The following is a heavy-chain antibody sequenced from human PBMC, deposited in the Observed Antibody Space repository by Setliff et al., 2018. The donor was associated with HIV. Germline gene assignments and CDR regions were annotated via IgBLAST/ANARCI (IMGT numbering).Heavy chain of an antibody. CDR1: DDSIDSHY. V-gene: IGHV4-4*07. J-gene: IGHJ5*02. CDR3: ARGPSYYYTSGYPGGFDP. D-gene: IGHD3-3*01. CDR2: IFSTGST. Sequence: SETLSLTCNVSDDSIDSHYWSWIRRPAGRGLEWIGRIFSTGSTDYNPSLKSRATMSVDTSKNQVSLTLTSVTAADTALYYCARGPSYYYTSGYPGGFDPWGRGTLVTVSS.